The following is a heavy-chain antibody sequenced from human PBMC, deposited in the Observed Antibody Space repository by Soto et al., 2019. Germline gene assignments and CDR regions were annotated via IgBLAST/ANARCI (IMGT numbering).Heavy chain of an antibody. CDR3: ASRERRGYSYGVAGLRY. V-gene: IGHV4-34*01. CDR2: INHSGST. D-gene: IGHD5-18*01. J-gene: IGHJ4*02. CDR1: GGSFSGYY. Sequence: QVQLQQWGAGLLKPSETLSLTCAVYGGSFSGYYWSWIRQPPGKGLEWIGEINHSGSTNYNTSLKSRVTISVDPSKNQFSLKLSAVTAADTAVYYCASRERRGYSYGVAGLRYWGQGTLVTVSS.